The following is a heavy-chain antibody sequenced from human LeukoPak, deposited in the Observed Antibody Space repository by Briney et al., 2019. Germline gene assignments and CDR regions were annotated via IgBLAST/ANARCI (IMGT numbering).Heavy chain of an antibody. Sequence: SETLSLTCTVSGASISSSSWTWVRQSPGKGLESLGFISNNGKTKYKSSFEGRVSMSLDTSKSQFSLTLSSVTAADTAVYFCARRIYSGTVRHLLYSFMDVWGKGTTVIVS. D-gene: IGHD2-21*01. CDR1: GASISSSS. J-gene: IGHJ6*03. CDR2: ISNNGKT. V-gene: IGHV4-59*08. CDR3: ARRIYSGTVRHLLYSFMDV.